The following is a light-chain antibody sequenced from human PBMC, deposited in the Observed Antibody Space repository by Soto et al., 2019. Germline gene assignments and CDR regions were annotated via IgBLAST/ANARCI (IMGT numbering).Light chain of an antibody. CDR3: QQRSKWPLT. J-gene: IGKJ4*01. CDR1: QSVSTS. V-gene: IGKV3-11*01. CDR2: DAA. Sequence: EIVLTQSPVTLSLSPGERATLSCRASQSVSTSLDWYQQKPGQSPRLLIYDAAHRATGIPVRFSGGGSGTDFTLTISSLEPEDSAVYYCQQRSKWPLTFGEGTKVEIK.